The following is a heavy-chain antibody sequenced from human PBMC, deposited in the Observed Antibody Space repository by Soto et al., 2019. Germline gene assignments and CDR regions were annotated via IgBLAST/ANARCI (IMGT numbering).Heavy chain of an antibody. Sequence: QVQLQQWGAGLLKPSETLSLTCAVYGGSFSGYYWSWIRQPPGKGLEWIGEINHSGSTNYNPSLKSRVTISVDTSKNQFSLKLSSVTAADTAVYYCARNYDFWSGYPNWFDPGAREPWSPSPQ. J-gene: IGHJ5*02. V-gene: IGHV4-34*01. D-gene: IGHD3-3*01. CDR3: ARNYDFWSGYPNWFDP. CDR1: GGSFSGYY. CDR2: INHSGST.